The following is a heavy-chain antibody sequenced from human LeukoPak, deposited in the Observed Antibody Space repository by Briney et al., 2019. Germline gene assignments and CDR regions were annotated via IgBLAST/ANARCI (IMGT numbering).Heavy chain of an antibody. D-gene: IGHD2-15*01. CDR3: ARALSVVVVVAATEALDY. J-gene: IGHJ4*02. V-gene: IGHV3-21*01. Sequence: PGGSLRLSCAASGFTFSSYSMNWVRQAPGKGLEWVSSISSSSSYIYYADSVKGRFTISRDNAKNSLYLQMNSLRAEDTAVYYCARALSVVVVVAATEALDYWGQGTLVTVSS. CDR2: ISSSSSYI. CDR1: GFTFSSYS.